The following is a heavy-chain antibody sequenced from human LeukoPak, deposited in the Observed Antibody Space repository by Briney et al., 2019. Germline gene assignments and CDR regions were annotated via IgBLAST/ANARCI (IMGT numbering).Heavy chain of an antibody. D-gene: IGHD3-10*01. CDR3: ARYLYYGSGSYLDY. V-gene: IGHV5-51*01. CDR1: GYSVTSYL. J-gene: IGHJ4*02. CDR2: IYPGDSDT. Sequence: GESLKISCKASGYSVTSYLIARARQMPGKGPTWMGIIYPGDSDTRYSPSFQGQLTISADKSNSTAYLQWSSLKASDTAMYYCARYLYYGSGSYLDYWGQGTLVTVST.